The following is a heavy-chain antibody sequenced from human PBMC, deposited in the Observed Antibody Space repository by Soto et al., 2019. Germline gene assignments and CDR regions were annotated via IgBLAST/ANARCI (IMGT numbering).Heavy chain of an antibody. CDR1: GGTFSRYS. J-gene: IGHJ4*02. V-gene: IGHV1-69*01. Sequence: QVQLVQSGAEVKKPGSSVRVSCKASGGTFSRYSISWVRQAPGLGLEWMGGTIPIFSTTNYAQKFQDRLTIIADASTTTAYMELSSLKSDDTAVYYCASNSQYCRGGSCYAYWGQGTLVTVAS. CDR2: TIPIFSTT. D-gene: IGHD2-15*01. CDR3: ASNSQYCRGGSCYAY.